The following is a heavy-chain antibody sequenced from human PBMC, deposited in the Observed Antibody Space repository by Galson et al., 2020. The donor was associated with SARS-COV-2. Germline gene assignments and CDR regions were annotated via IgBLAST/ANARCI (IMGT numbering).Heavy chain of an antibody. J-gene: IGHJ1*01. CDR1: GFTLRSYG. CDR3: ARDFAFGCYFDSSGYYK. D-gene: IGHD3-22*01. V-gene: IGHV3-33*01. Sequence: GESLKIFCSASGFTLRSYGMHWVRQAPGKGLEWVAVIWWDGSNKYYADSVKGRFTISRDNSKNTLYLQINRLRAEDAAVYYCARDFAFGCYFDSSGYYKWGQGTLVTVSS. CDR2: IWWDGSNK.